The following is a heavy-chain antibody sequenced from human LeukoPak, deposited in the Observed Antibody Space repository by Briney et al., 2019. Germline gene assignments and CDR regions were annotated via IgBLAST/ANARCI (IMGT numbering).Heavy chain of an antibody. CDR2: IYTSGST. V-gene: IGHV4-4*07. CDR3: ARTSLLLWFGESRKKKYYFDY. D-gene: IGHD3-10*01. J-gene: IGHJ4*02. CDR1: GGSISSYY. Sequence: SETLSLTCTVSGGSISSYYWSWLRQPAGKGLEWIGRIYTSGSTNYNPSLKSRVTMSVDTSKNQFSLKLSSVTAADTAVYYCARTSLLLWFGESRKKKYYFDYWGQGTLVTVSS.